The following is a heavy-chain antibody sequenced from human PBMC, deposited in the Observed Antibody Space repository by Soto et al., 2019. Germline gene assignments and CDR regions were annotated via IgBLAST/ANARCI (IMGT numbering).Heavy chain of an antibody. CDR1: GFIFSHAW. CDR3: TAELGPAYNSNNWFDP. J-gene: IGHJ5*02. D-gene: IGHD6-13*01. V-gene: IGHV3-15*07. Sequence: EVQLVESGGDLVKPGGSLRLSCAASGFIFSHAWFHWVRQPPGQGLELDGRVKNTGGATDYAPSVKGRFTISRDDSKDTVYLQMSSLRTEDTAIYYCTAELGPAYNSNNWFDPWGQGTPVTVSS. CDR2: VKNTGGAT.